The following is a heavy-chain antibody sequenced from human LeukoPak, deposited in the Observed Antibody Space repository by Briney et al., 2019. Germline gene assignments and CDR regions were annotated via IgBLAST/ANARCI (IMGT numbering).Heavy chain of an antibody. CDR2: INPNSGGT. CDR1: GYTFTSYG. V-gene: IGHV1-2*02. J-gene: IGHJ4*02. D-gene: IGHD2-2*01. CDR3: AKVPAARRYFDY. Sequence: GASVKVSCKASGYTFTSYGISWVRQAPGQGLEWMGWINPNSGGTNYAQKFQGRVTMTRDTSISTAYMELSRLRSDDTAVYYCAKVPAARRYFDYWGQGTLVTVSS.